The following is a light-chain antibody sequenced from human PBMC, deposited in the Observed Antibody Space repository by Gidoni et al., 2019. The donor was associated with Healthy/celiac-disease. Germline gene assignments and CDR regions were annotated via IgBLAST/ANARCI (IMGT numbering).Light chain of an antibody. Sequence: EIVLTQSPATLSLSPGERATLSCRASQSVSSYLAGYQQKPGQAPRLLIYDASNRATGIPARCSGSGSGTDCTLTISSLEPEDFAVYYCQQRGTVGPGTKVDIK. CDR2: DAS. V-gene: IGKV3-11*01. CDR1: QSVSSY. J-gene: IGKJ3*01. CDR3: QQRGT.